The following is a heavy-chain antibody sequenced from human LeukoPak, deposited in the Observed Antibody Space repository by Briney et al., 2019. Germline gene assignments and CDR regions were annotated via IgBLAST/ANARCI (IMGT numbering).Heavy chain of an antibody. Sequence: GGSLRLSCAASGFTFSSYAMSWVRQAPGKGLEWVSTIGGRGTNTYYADSVQGRFTISRDNSKNRLYLQMNSLRAEDTALYYCAKECSEHYHHNSGYFGSFDYGGQGTLATVSS. J-gene: IGHJ4*02. CDR2: IGGRGTNT. D-gene: IGHD3-22*01. CDR3: AKECSEHYHHNSGYFGSFDY. V-gene: IGHV3-23*01. CDR1: GFTFSSYA.